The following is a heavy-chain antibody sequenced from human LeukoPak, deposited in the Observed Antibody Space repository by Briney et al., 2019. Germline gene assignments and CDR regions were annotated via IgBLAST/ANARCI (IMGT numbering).Heavy chain of an antibody. V-gene: IGHV4-38-2*02. Sequence: GSLRLSCAASGFTFDDYAMHWVRQPPGKGLEWIGSIHHSGRTYYNPSLKSRVTISVDTSKNQFSLKLSSVTAADTAVYYCARDHLANLASRLFDPWGQGTLVTVSS. CDR1: GFTFDDYA. CDR2: IHHSGRT. D-gene: IGHD3-3*01. J-gene: IGHJ5*02. CDR3: ARDHLANLASRLFDP.